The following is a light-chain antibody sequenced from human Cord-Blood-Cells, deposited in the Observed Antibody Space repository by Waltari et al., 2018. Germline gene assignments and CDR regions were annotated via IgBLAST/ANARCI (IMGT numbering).Light chain of an antibody. V-gene: IGKV3-15*01. J-gene: IGKJ1*01. Sequence: EIVMTQSPATLSVSPVERATLSCRASQSVSSNLAWYQQKPGQAPRLLIYGASTRATGIPARFSGSGSGTEFTLTISSLQSEDFAVYYCQQYNNWPRTFGQGP. CDR3: QQYNNWPRT. CDR2: GAS. CDR1: QSVSSN.